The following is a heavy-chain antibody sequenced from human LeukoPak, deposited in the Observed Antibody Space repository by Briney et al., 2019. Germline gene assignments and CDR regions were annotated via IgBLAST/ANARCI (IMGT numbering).Heavy chain of an antibody. CDR3: ARERGYSYGSDDY. J-gene: IGHJ4*02. CDR1: GGTFSSYT. CDR2: IIPILGIA. D-gene: IGHD5-18*01. V-gene: IGHV1-69*04. Sequence: SVKVSCKASGGTFSSYTTSWVRQAPGQGLEWMGRIIPILGIANYAQKFQGRVTITADKSTSTAYMELSSLRSEDTAVYYCARERGYSYGSDDYWGQGTLVTVSS.